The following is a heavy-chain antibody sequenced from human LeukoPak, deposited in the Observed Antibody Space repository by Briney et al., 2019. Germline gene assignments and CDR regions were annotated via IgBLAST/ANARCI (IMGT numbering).Heavy chain of an antibody. CDR1: GFTFTSSA. CDR2: IVVGSGNT. J-gene: IGHJ5*02. D-gene: IGHD4-17*01. Sequence: SVKVSCKASGFTFTSSAVQWVRQARGQRLEWIGWIVVGSGNTNYAQKFQERVTITRDMSTRTAYMELSSLRAEDTAVYYCAADQPPRSRFDYVPHYPNWFVPWGQGTLVTVSS. CDR3: AADQPPRSRFDYVPHYPNWFVP. V-gene: IGHV1-58*01.